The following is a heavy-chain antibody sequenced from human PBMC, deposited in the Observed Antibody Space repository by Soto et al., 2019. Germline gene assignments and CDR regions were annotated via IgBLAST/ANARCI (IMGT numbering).Heavy chain of an antibody. V-gene: IGHV3-48*02. Sequence: EAQLVESGGGLVQPGGSLRLSCAASGFTFSVYTMHWVRQSPGKGLEWISSITSSGTTISYADSVKGRFTISRDNAKSSLFLKMDTLRDEDTAVYYCARDGYSTSSDWPWFDPWGQGTLVTVSS. CDR3: ARDGYSTSSDWPWFDP. J-gene: IGHJ5*02. D-gene: IGHD6-6*01. CDR2: ITSSGTTI. CDR1: GFTFSVYT.